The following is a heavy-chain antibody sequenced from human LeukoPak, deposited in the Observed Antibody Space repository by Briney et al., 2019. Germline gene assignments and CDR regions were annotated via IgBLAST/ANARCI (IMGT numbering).Heavy chain of an antibody. J-gene: IGHJ6*03. CDR2: INANSGGT. D-gene: IGHD2-2*01. Sequence: ASVKVSCKASGYTFTGYYMHWVRRAPGQGLEWMGRINANSGGTNYAQKFQGRVTMTRDTSISTAYMELSRLRSDDTAVYHCARLTVVVPAAHEYYYYMDVWGKGTTVTASS. V-gene: IGHV1-2*06. CDR3: ARLTVVVPAAHEYYYYMDV. CDR1: GYTFTGYY.